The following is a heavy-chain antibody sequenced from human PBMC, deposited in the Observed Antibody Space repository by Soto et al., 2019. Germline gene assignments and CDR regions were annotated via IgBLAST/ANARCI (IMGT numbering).Heavy chain of an antibody. CDR1: GYSFNTYW. J-gene: IGHJ6*02. CDR2: IYPVDSDT. CDR3: AGGGVRGVITRTRDYYGMDV. V-gene: IGHV5-51*01. Sequence: GEALKISCKGFGYSFNTYWIGRVRPMPWKRPGGMGIIYPVDSDTRYSPSFQGQVTISADKSISTAYLQWSSLKASDTAMYYCAGGGVRGVITRTRDYYGMDVCCQGTTVTVSS. D-gene: IGHD3-10*01.